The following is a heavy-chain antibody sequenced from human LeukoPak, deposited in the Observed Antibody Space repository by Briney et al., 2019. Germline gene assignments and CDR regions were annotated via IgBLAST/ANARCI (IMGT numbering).Heavy chain of an antibody. Sequence: PGGSLRLSCAASGFTFSSYAMHWVRQAPGKGLEWVAVISYDGSNKYYADSVKGRFTISRDNSKNTLYLQMNSLRAEDTAVYYCARGPYYYDSSGPYFDYWGQGTLVTVSS. CDR1: GFTFSSYA. J-gene: IGHJ4*02. CDR2: ISYDGSNK. CDR3: ARGPYYYDSSGPYFDY. D-gene: IGHD3-22*01. V-gene: IGHV3-30*04.